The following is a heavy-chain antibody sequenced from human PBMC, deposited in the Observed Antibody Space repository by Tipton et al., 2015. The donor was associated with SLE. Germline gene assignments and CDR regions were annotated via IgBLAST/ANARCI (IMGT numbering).Heavy chain of an antibody. V-gene: IGHV1-46*01. Sequence: QLVQSGAEVKKPGASVKVSCRASGYAFISYGISWVRQAPGQGLEWMGVINPSGRSTSYAQKFQGRVTMTRDTSTSTVYMELSSLRSEDTAVYYCAAATSSRGWFDPWGQGTLVTVSS. J-gene: IGHJ5*02. CDR1: GYAFISYG. D-gene: IGHD6-25*01. CDR2: INPSGRST. CDR3: AAATSSRGWFDP.